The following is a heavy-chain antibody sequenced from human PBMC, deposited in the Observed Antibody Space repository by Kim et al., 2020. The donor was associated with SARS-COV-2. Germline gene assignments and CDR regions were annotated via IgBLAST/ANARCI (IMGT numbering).Heavy chain of an antibody. Sequence: KGRITISREKSKNTLYLQMNSLRAEDTAVYYCARDLDSSGYYYSFGAFDIWGQGTMVTVSS. CDR3: ARDLDSSGYYYSFGAFDI. D-gene: IGHD3-22*01. V-gene: IGHV3-30*01. J-gene: IGHJ3*02.